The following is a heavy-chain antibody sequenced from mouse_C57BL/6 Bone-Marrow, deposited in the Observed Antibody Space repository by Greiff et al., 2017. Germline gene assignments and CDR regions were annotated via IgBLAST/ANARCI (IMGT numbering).Heavy chain of an antibody. Sequence: VQLQQSGPELVKPGASVKISCKASGYTFTDYYMNWVKQSHGKSLEWIGDINPNNGGTSYNQKFKGKATLTVDKSSSTAYMELRSLNSEDSAVYYCEIRRVITTVVPYWYFDVWGTGTTVTVSS. CDR3: EIRRVITTVVPYWYFDV. D-gene: IGHD1-1*01. CDR2: INPNNGGT. CDR1: GYTFTDYY. V-gene: IGHV1-26*01. J-gene: IGHJ1*03.